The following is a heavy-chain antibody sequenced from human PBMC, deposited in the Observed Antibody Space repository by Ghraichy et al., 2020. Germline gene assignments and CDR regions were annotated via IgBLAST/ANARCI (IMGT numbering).Heavy chain of an antibody. D-gene: IGHD3-22*01. V-gene: IGHV3-23*01. CDR2: ISGSGGST. J-gene: IGHJ6*04. CDR1: GFTFSSYA. Sequence: GGSLRLSCAASGFTFSSYAMSWVRQAPGKGLEWVSGISGSGGSTYYADSVKGRFTISRDNSKNTLYLQMNSLRAEDTAVYYCAKDPEDILTMIVVAWTYMDVWGKGTTVTVSS. CDR3: AKDPEDILTMIVVAWTYMDV.